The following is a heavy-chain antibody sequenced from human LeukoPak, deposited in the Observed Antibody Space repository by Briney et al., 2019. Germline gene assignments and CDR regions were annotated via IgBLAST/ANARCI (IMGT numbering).Heavy chain of an antibody. J-gene: IGHJ4*02. D-gene: IGHD4-17*01. V-gene: IGHV3-7*01. CDR2: IKRDGSEK. CDR1: GFTFSSYW. Sequence: GGSLRLSCAASGFTFSSYWMSWVRQAPGKGLEWVTNIKRDGSEKYYVDSVKGRFTISGDNAKNSLYLQMNSLRAEDTAVYYCARVRRLGYFDYWGQGTLVTVSS. CDR3: ARVRRLGYFDY.